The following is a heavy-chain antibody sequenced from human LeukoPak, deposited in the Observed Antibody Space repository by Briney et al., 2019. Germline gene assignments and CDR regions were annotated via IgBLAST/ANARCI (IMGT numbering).Heavy chain of an antibody. Sequence: SETLSLTCAVYGGSFSSYYWSWIRQPPGKGLEWIGEINHSGSTNYNPSIKSRVTISVDTSKNQFSLNLTSVTAADTAVYYCARARKWFGNDYWGQGTLVTVSS. CDR2: INHSGST. CDR1: GGSFSSYY. J-gene: IGHJ4*02. D-gene: IGHD3-10*01. CDR3: ARARKWFGNDY. V-gene: IGHV4-34*01.